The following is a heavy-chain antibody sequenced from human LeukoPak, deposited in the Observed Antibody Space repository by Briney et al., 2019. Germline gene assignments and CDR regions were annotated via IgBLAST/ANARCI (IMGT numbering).Heavy chain of an antibody. CDR2: ISWNSGTI. CDR3: ARAYKDRSLAGKKEFFQH. V-gene: IGHV3-9*01. D-gene: IGHD6-19*01. J-gene: IGHJ1*01. CDR1: GFTFDNYA. Sequence: LRLSCAASGFTFDNYAMNWVRQVPGKGLEWISLISWNSGTIGYADSVKGRFTISRDNANNFLYLQMNSLRAEDTALYYCARAYKDRSLAGKKEFFQHWGQGTLVTVSS.